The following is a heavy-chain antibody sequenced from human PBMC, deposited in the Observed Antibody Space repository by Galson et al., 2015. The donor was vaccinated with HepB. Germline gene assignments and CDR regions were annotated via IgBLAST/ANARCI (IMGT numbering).Heavy chain of an antibody. CDR1: DYTFSNYA. D-gene: IGHD3-22*01. CDR2: ISAYNGNT. Sequence: SVKVSCKASDYTFSNYAISWVRQAPGQGLEWMGWISAYNGNTNYAQKLQGRVTMTTDTSTTTAYMELRSLRSDDTAVYYCARDEWLLPHVWGQGTMVTVSS. CDR3: ARDEWLLPHV. J-gene: IGHJ3*01. V-gene: IGHV1-18*01.